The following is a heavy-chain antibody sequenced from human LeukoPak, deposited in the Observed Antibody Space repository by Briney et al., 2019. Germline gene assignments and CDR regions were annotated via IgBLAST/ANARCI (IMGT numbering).Heavy chain of an antibody. V-gene: IGHV3-74*01. CDR2: INIDGSST. CDR1: GFTFSGSW. J-gene: IGHJ6*03. CDR3: ARGHARSLYYYYYHMDV. Sequence: PGGALRLSCAAPGFTFSGSWMHWVRQAPGKRLVWVSRINIDGSSTNYAHSVKGRFTISRDNAKNTLYLQMNSPRAEDTGVYYCARGHARSLYYYYYHMDVWGKGTTVSVSS.